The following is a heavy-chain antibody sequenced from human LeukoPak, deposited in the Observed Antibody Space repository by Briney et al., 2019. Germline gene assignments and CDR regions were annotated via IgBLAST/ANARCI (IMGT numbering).Heavy chain of an antibody. CDR1: GFTVSSNS. V-gene: IGHV3-53*01. Sequence: GGSLRLSCKGSGFTVSSNSMSWIREAPGKGLEWVSFIYSDNTHYSDSVKGRFTISRDNSKNTLYLQMNSLRAEDTAVYYCARVTGYTIEDYFDYWGQGTLVTVSS. J-gene: IGHJ4*02. CDR2: IYSDNT. D-gene: IGHD3-9*01. CDR3: ARVTGYTIEDYFDY.